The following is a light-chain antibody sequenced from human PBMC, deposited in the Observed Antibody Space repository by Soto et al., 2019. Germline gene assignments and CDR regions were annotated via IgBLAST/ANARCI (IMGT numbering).Light chain of an antibody. V-gene: IGLV2-8*01. Sequence: QSVLTQPPSASGSPGQSVTISCTGTSSDVGGYNYVSWYQQHPGKAPKLMIYEVSERPSGVPDRFSGSKSSNTASLTVSGLQAEDEADYYCSSYAGSSTLYVFGTGTKVTVL. CDR3: SSYAGSSTLYV. J-gene: IGLJ1*01. CDR1: SSDVGGYNY. CDR2: EVS.